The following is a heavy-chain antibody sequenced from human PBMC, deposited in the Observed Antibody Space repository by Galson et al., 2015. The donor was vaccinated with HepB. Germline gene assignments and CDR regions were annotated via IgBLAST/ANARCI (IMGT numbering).Heavy chain of an antibody. CDR1: GDSVSSNSAA. V-gene: IGHV6-1*01. CDR2: TYYRSKWYN. Sequence: CAISGDSVSSNSAAWNWIRQSPSRGLEWLGRTYYRSKWYNDYAVSVKSRITINPDTSKNQFSLQLSSVTPEDTAVYYCARELVAAAGEVGYFDYWGQGTLVTVSS. D-gene: IGHD6-13*01. CDR3: ARELVAAAGEVGYFDY. J-gene: IGHJ4*02.